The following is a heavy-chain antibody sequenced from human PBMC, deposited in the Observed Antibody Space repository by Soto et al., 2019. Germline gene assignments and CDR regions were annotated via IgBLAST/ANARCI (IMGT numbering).Heavy chain of an antibody. CDR1: GFTFSRYS. Sequence: GGSLILSCAAPGFTFSRYSMNWVRQAPGKGLEWVSYISVSGSITYYADSVKGRFIISRDNAKNSLYLQMNSLRDEDTAVYYCARDLYGDYIVDYWGQGTLVTVSS. CDR3: ARDLYGDYIVDY. V-gene: IGHV3-48*02. D-gene: IGHD4-17*01. J-gene: IGHJ4*02. CDR2: ISVSGSIT.